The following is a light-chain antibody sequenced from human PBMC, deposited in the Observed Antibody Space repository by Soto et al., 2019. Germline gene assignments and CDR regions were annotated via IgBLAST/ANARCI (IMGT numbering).Light chain of an antibody. CDR2: DAS. CDR1: QSVSSY. V-gene: IGKV3-11*01. CDR3: QQRSNWPYT. J-gene: IGKJ2*01. Sequence: ELVLTQSPATLSLSPGERATLSCRASQSVSSYLAWYQQKPAQAPRLLIYDASNRATGIPARFSGSGSGTDFTLTISSLEPEDFAVYYCQQRSNWPYTFGQGTKLEIK.